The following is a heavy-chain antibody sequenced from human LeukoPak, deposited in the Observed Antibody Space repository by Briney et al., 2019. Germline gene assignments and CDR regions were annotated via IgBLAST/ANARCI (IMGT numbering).Heavy chain of an antibody. D-gene: IGHD3-9*01. CDR3: ARGSLTSVYFPL. Sequence: GGSLRLSCAASGFTVSSNYMTWVRQAPGKGLVGVSVIYSGGNTYYADSVKGRFTISRDNSENTRYLQLSSLRGEDTAVYYCARGSLTSVYFPLWGQGTLVSVSS. J-gene: IGHJ1*01. CDR2: IYSGGNT. V-gene: IGHV3-66*01. CDR1: GFTVSSNY.